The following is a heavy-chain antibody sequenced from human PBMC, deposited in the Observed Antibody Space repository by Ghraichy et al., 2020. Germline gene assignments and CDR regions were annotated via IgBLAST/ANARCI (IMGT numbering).Heavy chain of an antibody. V-gene: IGHV2-70*04. CDR2: IDWDDDK. J-gene: IGHJ4*02. D-gene: IGHD3-22*01. CDR3: ARYNYYDSSGYYYYDY. CDR1: GFSLSTSGMR. Sequence: SGPTLVKPTQTLTLTCTFSGFSLSTSGMRVSWIRQPPGKALEWLARIDWDDDKFYSTSLKTRLTISKDTSKNQVVLTMTNMDPVDTATYYCARYNYYDSSGYYYYDYWGQGTLVTVSS.